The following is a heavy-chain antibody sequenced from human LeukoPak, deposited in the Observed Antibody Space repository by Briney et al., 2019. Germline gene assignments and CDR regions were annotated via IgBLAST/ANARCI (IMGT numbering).Heavy chain of an antibody. V-gene: IGHV4-39*07. CDR2: IYHSGST. D-gene: IGHD4-17*01. Sequence: SETLSLTCTVSGGSISSSSYYWGWIRQPPGKGLEWIGSIYHSGSTYYNPSLKSRVTISVDTSKNQFSLKLSSVTAADTAVYYCARASGKADYGDYDHYNYYYYYYMDVWGKGTTVTVSS. CDR3: ARASGKADYGDYDHYNYYYYYYMDV. J-gene: IGHJ6*03. CDR1: GGSISSSSYY.